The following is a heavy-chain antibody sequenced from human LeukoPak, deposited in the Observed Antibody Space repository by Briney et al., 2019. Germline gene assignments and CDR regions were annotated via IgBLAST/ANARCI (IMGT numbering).Heavy chain of an antibody. Sequence: GASVKVSCKASGGTFSSYAISWVRQAPGQGLEWMGGIIPIFGTANYAQKFQGRVTITADESTSTAYMELSSLRSEDTAVYYCARGHMVRGVPGENWFDPWGQGTLVTVSS. J-gene: IGHJ5*02. CDR1: GGTFSSYA. CDR2: IIPIFGTA. V-gene: IGHV1-69*13. D-gene: IGHD3-10*01. CDR3: ARGHMVRGVPGENWFDP.